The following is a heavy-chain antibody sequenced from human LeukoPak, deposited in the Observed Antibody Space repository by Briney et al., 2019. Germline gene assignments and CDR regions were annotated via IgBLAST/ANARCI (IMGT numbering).Heavy chain of an antibody. J-gene: IGHJ6*02. CDR1: GFTFSSYA. CDR2: ISGSGGST. Sequence: GGSLRLSCAASGFTFSSYAMSWARQAPGKGLEWVSAISGSGGSTYHAASVKGRFTISRDNSKNTLYLQMNSLRAEDTAVYYCAKYGSTSLYYYYGMDVWGQGTTVTVSS. CDR3: AKYGSTSLYYYYGMDV. D-gene: IGHD2-2*01. V-gene: IGHV3-23*01.